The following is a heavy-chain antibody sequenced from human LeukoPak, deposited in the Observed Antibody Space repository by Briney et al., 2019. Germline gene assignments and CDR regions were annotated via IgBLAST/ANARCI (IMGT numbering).Heavy chain of an antibody. D-gene: IGHD2-2*02. CDR2: MNPNSGNT. CDR3: ARSVGSLGYCSSTSCYRFDP. Sequence: ASVKVSCKASGYTFTSYDINWVRQATGQGLEWMGWMNPNSGNTGYAQKFQGRVTMTRNTSISTAYMELSSLRSEDTAVYYCARSVGSLGYCSSTSCYRFDPWGQGTLVTVSS. CDR1: GYTFTSYD. J-gene: IGHJ5*02. V-gene: IGHV1-8*01.